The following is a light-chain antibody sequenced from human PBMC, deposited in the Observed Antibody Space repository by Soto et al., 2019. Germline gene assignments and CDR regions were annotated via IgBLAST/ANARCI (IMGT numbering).Light chain of an antibody. CDR3: KQRSNWPLT. CDR1: QSVSSY. V-gene: IGKV3-11*01. J-gene: IGKJ5*01. CDR2: DAS. Sequence: EIVMTQSPVTLSVSPGERATLSCRASQSVSSYLAWYQQKPGQAPRLLIYDASNRATGIPARFSGSGSGTDFTLTIRSLEPEDFAVYYCKQRSNWPLTFGQGTRLEIK.